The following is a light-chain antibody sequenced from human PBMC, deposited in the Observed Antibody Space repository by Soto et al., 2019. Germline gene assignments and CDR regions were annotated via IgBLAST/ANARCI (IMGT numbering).Light chain of an antibody. Sequence: EIVMKQSPATLSVSPGERATLSCRASQSVGGNLAWYQQRPGRAPRLLIYDASTRATDIPARFSGSGSGTEFTLTISSLQSEDFALYYCQQYNNWPLYTLGQGPKLEI. CDR3: QQYNNWPLYT. CDR1: QSVGGN. V-gene: IGKV3-15*01. J-gene: IGKJ2*01. CDR2: DAS.